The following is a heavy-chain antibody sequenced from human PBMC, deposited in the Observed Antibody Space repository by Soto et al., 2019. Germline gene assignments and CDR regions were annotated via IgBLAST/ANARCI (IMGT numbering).Heavy chain of an antibody. CDR1: GGSISSYY. Sequence: SETLSLTCSVSGGSISSYYWSWIRQPPGKGLEWIGYINYSGSTNYNPSLKSRVTISVDTSKNQLSLEVSSVTAADTAVYYCAREGTAMIFDCWGQGTLVTVSS. CDR3: AREGTAMIFDC. J-gene: IGHJ4*02. D-gene: IGHD5-18*01. V-gene: IGHV4-59*01. CDR2: INYSGST.